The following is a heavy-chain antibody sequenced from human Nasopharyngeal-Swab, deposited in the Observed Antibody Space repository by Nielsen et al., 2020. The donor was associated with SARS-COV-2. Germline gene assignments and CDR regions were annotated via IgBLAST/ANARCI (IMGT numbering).Heavy chain of an antibody. V-gene: IGHV4-59*08. J-gene: IGHJ4*02. CDR1: GGSISSYY. CDR2: IYYSGST. CDR3: ARQPYGGHFDY. Sequence: SETLSLTCTVSGGSISSYYWSWIRQPPGKGLEWIGYIYYSGSTNYNPSLKSRVTISVDTSKNQFSLKLSSVTAADTAVYYCARQPYGGHFDYWGQGTLVTVSS. D-gene: IGHD4/OR15-4a*01.